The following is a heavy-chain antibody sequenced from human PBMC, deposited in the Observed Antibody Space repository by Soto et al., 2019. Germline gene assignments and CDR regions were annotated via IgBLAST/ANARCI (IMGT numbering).Heavy chain of an antibody. Sequence: GASVKVSCKASGYTFTGYYMHWVRQAPGQGLEWMGWINPNSGGTNYAQKFQGWVTMTTDTSTSTAYTELRSLRSDDTAVYYCARVGTVTTNLDYWGQGTLVTVSS. D-gene: IGHD4-17*01. CDR3: ARVGTVTTNLDY. V-gene: IGHV1-2*04. CDR1: GYTFTGYY. J-gene: IGHJ4*02. CDR2: INPNSGGT.